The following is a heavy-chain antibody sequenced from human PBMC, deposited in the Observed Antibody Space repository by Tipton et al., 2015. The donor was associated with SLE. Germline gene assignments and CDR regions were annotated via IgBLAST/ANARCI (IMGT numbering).Heavy chain of an antibody. D-gene: IGHD3-10*01. Sequence: TLSLTCTVSGGSISSSSYYWGWIRQPPGKGLEWIGYIYYSGSTNYSGSTNYNPSLKSRVTISLDTSKNQFSLKLSSVTAADTAVYYCARGGVLGFHPSAFDIWGQGTMVTVSS. V-gene: IGHV4-61*05. J-gene: IGHJ3*02. CDR3: ARGGVLGFHPSAFDI. CDR1: GGSISSSSYY. CDR2: IYYSGSTNYSGST.